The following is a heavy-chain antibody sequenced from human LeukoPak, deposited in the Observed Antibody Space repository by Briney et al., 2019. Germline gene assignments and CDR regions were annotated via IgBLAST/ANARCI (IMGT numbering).Heavy chain of an antibody. Sequence: GGSLRLSCAASGFTFSSYGMHWDRQAPGKGLEWVAVIWYDGSNKYYADSVKGRFTISRDNSKNTLYLQMNSLRAEDTAVYYCARAPGSYSSSWYLKYYFDYWGQGTLVTVSS. CDR1: GFTFSSYG. CDR3: ARAPGSYSSSWYLKYYFDY. D-gene: IGHD6-13*01. J-gene: IGHJ4*02. CDR2: IWYDGSNK. V-gene: IGHV3-33*01.